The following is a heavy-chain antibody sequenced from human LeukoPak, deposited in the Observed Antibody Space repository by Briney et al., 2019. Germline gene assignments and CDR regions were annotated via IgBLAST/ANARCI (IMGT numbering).Heavy chain of an antibody. J-gene: IGHJ4*02. CDR3: TRDPEPGIAAAPFDY. Sequence: HPGGSLRLSCAASGFTFSSYSMNWVRQAPGKGLEWVGYIRGKAYGGTTEYAASVKGRFTISRDDSKNIAYLQMNSLKTEDTAVYYCTRDPEPGIAAAPFDYWGQGTLVTVST. V-gene: IGHV3-49*04. CDR2: IRGKAYGGTT. CDR1: GFTFSSYS. D-gene: IGHD6-13*01.